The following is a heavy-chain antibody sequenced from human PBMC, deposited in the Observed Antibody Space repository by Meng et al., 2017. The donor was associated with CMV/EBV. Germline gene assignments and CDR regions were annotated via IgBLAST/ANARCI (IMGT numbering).Heavy chain of an antibody. CDR3: AKDTIFGVDLNYYGMDV. CDR2: IRYDGSNK. J-gene: IGHJ6*02. D-gene: IGHD3-3*01. V-gene: IGHV3-30*02. CDR1: GFTFSSYG. Sequence: GGSLRLSCAASGFTFSSYGMHWVRQAPGKGLEWVAFIRYDGSNKYYPDSVKGRFTISRDNSKNTLYLQMNSLRAEDTAVYYCAKDTIFGVDLNYYGMDVWGQGTTVTVSS.